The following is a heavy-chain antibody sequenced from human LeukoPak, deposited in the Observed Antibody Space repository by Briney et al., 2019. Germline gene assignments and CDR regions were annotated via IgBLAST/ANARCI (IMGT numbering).Heavy chain of an antibody. D-gene: IGHD1-26*01. CDR3: ARDARIQWELRRFDY. CDR2: INPSGGST. V-gene: IGHV1-46*01. J-gene: IGHJ4*02. Sequence: GASVKASCKASGYTFTSYYMHWVRQAPGQGLEWMGIINPSGGSTSYAQKFQGRVTMTRDTSTSTVYMELSSLRSEDTAVYYCARDARIQWELRRFDYWGQGTLVTVSS. CDR1: GYTFTSYY.